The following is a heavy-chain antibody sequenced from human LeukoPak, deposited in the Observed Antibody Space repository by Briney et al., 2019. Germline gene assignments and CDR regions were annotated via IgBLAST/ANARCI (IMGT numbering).Heavy chain of an antibody. CDR2: IIPIFGTA. V-gene: IGHV1-69*05. CDR3: ASGKYGLRSWFDL. Sequence: ASVKVSCKASGGTFNRYAVTWVRQAPGQGLEWLGGIIPIFGTANYAQKFQGRVTITTDEPTNTAYMELTSLTSEDTAVYYCASGKYGLRSWFDLWGQGTLVTVSP. CDR1: GGTFNRYA. D-gene: IGHD4-17*01. J-gene: IGHJ5*02.